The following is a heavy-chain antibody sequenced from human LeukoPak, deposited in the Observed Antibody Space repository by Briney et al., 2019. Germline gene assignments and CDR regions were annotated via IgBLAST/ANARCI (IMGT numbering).Heavy chain of an antibody. D-gene: IGHD3-22*01. J-gene: IGHJ6*02. CDR1: GFTFSSYS. CDR2: ISSSSSYI. V-gene: IGHV3-21*01. CDR3: ARSSSGYLSYYGMDV. Sequence: GGSLRLSCAASGFTFSSYSMNWVRQAPGKGLEWVSSISSSSSYIYYADSVKGRFTISRDNAKNSLYLQMNSLRAEDTAVYYCARSSSGYLSYYGMDVWGQGTMVSVSS.